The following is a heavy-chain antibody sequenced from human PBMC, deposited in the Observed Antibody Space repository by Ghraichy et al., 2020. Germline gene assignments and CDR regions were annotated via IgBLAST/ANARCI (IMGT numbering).Heavy chain of an antibody. Sequence: GGSLRLSCAASGFTFSTYAMSWVRQAPGKGLEWVSAISGSGGSTYYADSVKGRFTISRDNSKNTLYLQMNSLRAEDTAVYYCAKRSFRCSSTSCYHFDYWGQGTLVTVSS. CDR1: GFTFSTYA. D-gene: IGHD2-2*01. J-gene: IGHJ4*02. CDR3: AKRSFRCSSTSCYHFDY. V-gene: IGHV3-23*01. CDR2: ISGSGGST.